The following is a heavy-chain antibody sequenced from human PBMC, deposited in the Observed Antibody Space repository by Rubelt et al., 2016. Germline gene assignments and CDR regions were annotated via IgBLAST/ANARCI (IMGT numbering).Heavy chain of an antibody. CDR1: GESFSGYF. Sequence: QVQLQQWGAGLLKPSETLSLTCAVSGESFSGYFWNWIRQPPGKGLEWIGEVDHSGNSNYNPSLKSRVIVSVDTSKKQFSLKLSAVTAADAAVYYCAGGDNRLAASGNWYFDLWGRGTLVTVSS. D-gene: IGHD6-13*01. V-gene: IGHV4-34*01. CDR3: AGGDNRLAASGNWYFDL. J-gene: IGHJ2*01. CDR2: VDHSGNS.